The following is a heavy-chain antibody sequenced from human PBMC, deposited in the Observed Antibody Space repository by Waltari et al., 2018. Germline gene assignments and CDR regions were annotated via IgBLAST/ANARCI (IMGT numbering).Heavy chain of an antibody. CDR3: ARAPRGDTAMDETFDI. CDR1: GGSISSGGYY. D-gene: IGHD5-18*01. V-gene: IGHV4-31*03. J-gene: IGHJ3*02. CDR2: IYYSGST. Sequence: QVQLQKSGPGLVKPSQTLSLTCTVSGGSISSGGYYWSWIRQPPGKGLEWIGYIYYSGSTYYNPSLKSRVTISVDTSKNQFSLKLSSVTAADTAVYYCARAPRGDTAMDETFDIWGQGTMVTVSS.